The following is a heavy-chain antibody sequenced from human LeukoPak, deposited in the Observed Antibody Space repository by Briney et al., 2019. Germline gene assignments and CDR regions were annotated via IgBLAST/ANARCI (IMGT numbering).Heavy chain of an antibody. Sequence: ASVKVSCKASGYTFTSYGISWVRQAPGQGLEWMGWISAYNGNTNYAQKLQGRVTMTTDTSTSTAYMELRSLRSDDTAVYYCARAFMVRGDYWFDPWGQGTLVTVSS. CDR3: ARAFMVRGDYWFDP. CDR1: GYTFTSYG. J-gene: IGHJ5*02. D-gene: IGHD3-10*01. CDR2: ISAYNGNT. V-gene: IGHV1-18*01.